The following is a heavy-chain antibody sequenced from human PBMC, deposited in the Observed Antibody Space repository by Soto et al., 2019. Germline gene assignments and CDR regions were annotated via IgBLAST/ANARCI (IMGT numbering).Heavy chain of an antibody. CDR1: GYAFSYYG. CDR2: ISPHNGNT. V-gene: IGHV1-18*01. J-gene: IGHJ3*01. Sequence: ASVKVSCKASGYAFSYYGISWVGQAPGQGLEWMGWISPHNGNTQYTQKLQGRVTMTTVTSTSTAYMELRSLRSDDTAVYYCATRMGYSLPWTRDAVNVWGQGTMVTVSS. D-gene: IGHD6-13*01. CDR3: ATRMGYSLPWTRDAVNV.